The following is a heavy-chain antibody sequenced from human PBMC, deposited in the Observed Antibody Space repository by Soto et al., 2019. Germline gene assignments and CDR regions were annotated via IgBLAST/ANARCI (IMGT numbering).Heavy chain of an antibody. D-gene: IGHD6-19*01. CDR2: IFYSGTT. V-gene: IGHV4-30-4*01. CDR1: GDSISSADYY. J-gene: IGHJ3*02. CDR3: ARGGSSDWQVALEI. Sequence: SETLSLTCTVSGDSISSADYYWSWIRQTPGKGLEWIGHIFYSGTTYYNPSLKSRLTISVDTSKNHFSLGLTSVTAADTAVYYCARGGSSDWQVALEIWGQGTMVTVSS.